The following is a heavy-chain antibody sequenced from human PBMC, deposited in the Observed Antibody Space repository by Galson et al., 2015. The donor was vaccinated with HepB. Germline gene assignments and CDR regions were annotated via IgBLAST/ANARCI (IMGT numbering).Heavy chain of an antibody. CDR3: ARVRREGDYLWGSHRVYYYYGMDV. V-gene: IGHV3-48*03. Sequence: SLRLSCAASGFTFSSFEMTWVRQAPGRGLDWVSYISSSGSAIYYADSVRGRFTISRDNTKNSLYLPMNSLRAEDTAVYYCARVRREGDYLWGSHRVYYYYGMDVWGQGTTVTVSS. J-gene: IGHJ6*02. CDR2: ISSSGSAI. CDR1: GFTFSSFE. D-gene: IGHD3-16*02.